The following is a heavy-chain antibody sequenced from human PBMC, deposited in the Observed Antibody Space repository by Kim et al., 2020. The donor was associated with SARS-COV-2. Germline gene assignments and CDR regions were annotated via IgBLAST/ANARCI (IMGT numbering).Heavy chain of an antibody. CDR3: ASNSYGYPDSFDY. J-gene: IGHJ4*02. V-gene: IGHV3-21*01. D-gene: IGHD5-18*01. Sequence: YADSVKGRFTISRDNAKNSLYLQMNSLRAEDTAVYYCASNSYGYPDSFDYWRPGTLVIASS.